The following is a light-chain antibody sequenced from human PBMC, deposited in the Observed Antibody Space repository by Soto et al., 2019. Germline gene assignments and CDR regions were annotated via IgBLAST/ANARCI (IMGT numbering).Light chain of an antibody. CDR1: QTVTGY. V-gene: IGKV3-20*01. J-gene: IGKJ1*01. CDR2: GAS. CDR3: QQYVDSRT. Sequence: EIVLTQSPGTLSLSPGERATLTCRALQTVTGYLACYQQKPGQAPRLLIYGASSRATGIPDRFRGSGSATDFTLTISSREAADFAVYYCQQYVDSRTFGQGTKVEIK.